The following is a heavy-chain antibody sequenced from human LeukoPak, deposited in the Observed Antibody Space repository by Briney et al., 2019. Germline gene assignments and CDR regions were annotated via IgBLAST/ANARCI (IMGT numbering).Heavy chain of an antibody. CDR3: VSGSLQSGYNFDY. D-gene: IGHD3-3*01. CDR1: GLTFSNYA. CDR2: ISGSGGST. Sequence: PGGSLRLSCAASGLTFSNYAMSWVRQAPGKGLEWVSAISGSGGSTYYADSVKGRFTISRDNSKNTLYLQMNSLRAEDTAVYYCVSGSLQSGYNFDYWGQGALVTVSS. V-gene: IGHV3-23*01. J-gene: IGHJ4*02.